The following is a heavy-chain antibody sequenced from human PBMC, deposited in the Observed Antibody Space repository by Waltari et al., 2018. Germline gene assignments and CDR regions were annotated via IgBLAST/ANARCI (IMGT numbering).Heavy chain of an antibody. Sequence: QVQLVQSGAEVQKPGASVKVSCQASGYTFTSYAMHLVRQAPGQRLEWLGWINAGNGNTKYSQKFQGRVTITRDTSASTAYMELSSLRSEDTAVYYCARRIAAATGAFDIWGQGTMVTVSS. V-gene: IGHV1-3*01. CDR3: ARRIAAATGAFDI. D-gene: IGHD6-13*01. CDR1: GYTFTSYA. J-gene: IGHJ3*02. CDR2: INAGNGNT.